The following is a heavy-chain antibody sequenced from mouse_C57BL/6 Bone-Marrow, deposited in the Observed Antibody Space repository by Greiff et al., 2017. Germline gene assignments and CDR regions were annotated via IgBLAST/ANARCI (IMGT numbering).Heavy chain of an antibody. CDR1: GYTFTSYD. J-gene: IGHJ4*01. CDR3: ARYGYYYGSSYVDY. CDR2: IYPRDGST. Sequence: QVQLQQSGPELVKPGASVKLSCKASGYTFTSYDINWVKQRPGQGLEWIGWIYPRDGSTKYNEKFKGKATLTVATSSSTAYMELHSLTSEDSAVYFCARYGYYYGSSYVDYWGQGTSVTVSS. V-gene: IGHV1-85*01. D-gene: IGHD1-1*01.